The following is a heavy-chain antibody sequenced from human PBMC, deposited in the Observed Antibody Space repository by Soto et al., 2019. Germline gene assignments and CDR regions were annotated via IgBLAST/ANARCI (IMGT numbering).Heavy chain of an antibody. CDR1: GFTFSDYY. J-gene: IGHJ4*02. CDR3: ARVGSILAAGTPDY. V-gene: IGHV3-11*01. Sequence: GSLRLSCAAPGFTFSDYYMSWFRQAPGKGLEWVSYISGSGSTTHDADPVKGRFTISRDNAKNSLYLQMNSLRAEDTAVYYCARVGSILAAGTPDYWGQGTLVTVSS. CDR2: ISGSGSTT. D-gene: IGHD6-13*01.